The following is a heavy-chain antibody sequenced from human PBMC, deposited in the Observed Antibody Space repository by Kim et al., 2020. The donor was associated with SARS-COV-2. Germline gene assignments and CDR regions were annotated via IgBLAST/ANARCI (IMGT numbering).Heavy chain of an antibody. J-gene: IGHJ1*01. CDR3: AKAGYSLGRLYFHH. D-gene: IGHD2-21*01. CDR1: GFKFDDYA. Sequence: GGSLRLSCAASGFKFDDYAMHWVRQGPGKDLEWVSGISWNSDYIGYADSVMGRFTISRDSAKNFLYLQMNSLRPEDTAFYYCAKAGYSLGRLYFHHWGQGTLGSVSS. CDR2: ISWNSDYI. V-gene: IGHV3-9*01.